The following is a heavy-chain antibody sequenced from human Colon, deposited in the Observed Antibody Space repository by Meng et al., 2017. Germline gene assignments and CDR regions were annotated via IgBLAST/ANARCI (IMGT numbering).Heavy chain of an antibody. CDR2: IKSIRDGGTI. V-gene: IGHV3-15*05. CDR1: GFIFSSVW. J-gene: IGHJ4*02. D-gene: IGHD3-22*01. CDR3: TTSDSYDYEGI. Sequence: GGSLRLSCVGPGFIFSSVWMSWVRQAPGKGLEWLGRIKSIRDGGTIDYAAPARGRFTISRDDSKNTLFLQVDSLKTEDTADYYCTTSDSYDYEGIWGQGTRVTVSS.